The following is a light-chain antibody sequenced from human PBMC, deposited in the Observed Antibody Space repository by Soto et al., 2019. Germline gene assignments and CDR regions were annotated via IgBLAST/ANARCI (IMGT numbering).Light chain of an antibody. CDR3: QKYDSAPQT. CDR2: AAS. V-gene: IGKV1-27*01. J-gene: IGKJ1*01. CDR1: QGIIDY. Sequence: DIQMTQSPSSLSASVGDTVTITCRASQGIIDYLAWFQQRPGKAPNLLIYAASTLQIGVPSRFSGSGAGTDFTLNISSLQPEDAATYYCQKYDSAPQTFGPGTKVEIK.